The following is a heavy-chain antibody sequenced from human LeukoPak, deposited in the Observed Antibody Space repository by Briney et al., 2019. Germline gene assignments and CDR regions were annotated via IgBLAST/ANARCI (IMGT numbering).Heavy chain of an antibody. CDR2: SSAYNANT. V-gene: IGHV1-18*01. CDR3: ARAAGNNYYYYYDMDV. D-gene: IGHD1/OR15-1a*01. Sequence: GASVKPSCTSSGYTFTSYGISWVRLPPGQGLEWVGWSSAYNANTNYEQKLQGRVTMTTDTSTSTAYMELRSLRSDDTAVYYCARAAGNNYYYYYDMDVWGKGTTVTVSS. J-gene: IGHJ6*03. CDR1: GYTFTSYG.